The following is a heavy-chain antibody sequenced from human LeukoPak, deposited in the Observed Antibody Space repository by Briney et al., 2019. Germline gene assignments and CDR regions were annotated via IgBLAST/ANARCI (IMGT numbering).Heavy chain of an antibody. CDR2: IYHSGST. CDR3: ARARAWEPYFDY. J-gene: IGHJ4*02. V-gene: IGHV4-38-2*02. D-gene: IGHD1-26*01. CDR1: GYSISSGYY. Sequence: PSETLSLTCTVSGYSISSGYYWGWIRQPPGKGLEWIGSIYHSGSTYYNPSLKSRVTISVDTPKNQFSLKLSSVTAADTAVYYCARARAWEPYFDYWGQGTLVTVSS.